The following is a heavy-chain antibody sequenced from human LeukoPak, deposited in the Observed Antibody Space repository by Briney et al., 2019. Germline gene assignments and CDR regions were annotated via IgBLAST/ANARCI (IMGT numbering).Heavy chain of an antibody. CDR3: ARGPDYFDSSGFYPFFFDS. CDR1: GFTFSTYG. D-gene: IGHD3-22*01. Sequence: GGSLRLSCAASGFTFSTYGMNWVRQAPGKGLEWVSSISSLNSYIYYSDSVKGRLTISRDNAQNSLYLQMNSLRAEDTAVYYCARGPDYFDSSGFYPFFFDSWGQGALVTVSS. CDR2: ISSLNSYI. V-gene: IGHV3-21*01. J-gene: IGHJ4*02.